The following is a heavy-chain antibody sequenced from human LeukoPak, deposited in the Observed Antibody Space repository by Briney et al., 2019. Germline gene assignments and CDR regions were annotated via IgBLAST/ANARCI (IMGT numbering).Heavy chain of an antibody. J-gene: IGHJ4*02. Sequence: GGSLRLSGAASGFTFSSYAMTWVRQAPGKGLEWVSGIAGDGGRTVYADSVKGRFTISRDNSKNTVWLQMNSLRAEDMAVYYCAKDEKPDAKWNIDYWGQGTLVTVSS. D-gene: IGHD1/OR15-1a*01. CDR2: IAGDGGRT. CDR3: AKDEKPDAKWNIDY. CDR1: GFTFSSYA. V-gene: IGHV3-23*01.